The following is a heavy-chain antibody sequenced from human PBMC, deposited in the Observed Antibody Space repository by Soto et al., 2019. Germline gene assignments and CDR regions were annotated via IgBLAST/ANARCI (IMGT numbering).Heavy chain of an antibody. CDR2: ISWNSGSI. CDR3: AKDMSEYSSSSYYYYGMDV. D-gene: IGHD6-6*01. J-gene: IGHJ6*02. CDR1: GFTFDDYA. Sequence: SLRLSCAAAGFTFDDYAMHWVRQAPGKGLDWVSGISWNSGSIGYADSVKGRFTISRDNAKNSLYLQMNSLRAEDTALYYCAKDMSEYSSSSYYYYGMDVWGQGTTVTVSS. V-gene: IGHV3-9*01.